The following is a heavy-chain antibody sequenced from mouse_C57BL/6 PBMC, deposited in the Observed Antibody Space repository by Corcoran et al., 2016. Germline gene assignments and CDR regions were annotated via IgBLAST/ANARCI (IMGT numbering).Heavy chain of an antibody. CDR2: ISYDGSN. D-gene: IGHD1-1*01. CDR1: GYSITSGYY. CDR3: ARYYYGSSSDYYAMDY. J-gene: IGHJ4*01. V-gene: IGHV3-6*01. Sequence: DVQLQESGPGLVKPSQSLSLTCSVTGYSITSGYYWNWIRQFPGNKLEWMGYISYDGSNNYNPSLKNRISITRDTSKNQFFLKLNSVTTEDTATYYCARYYYGSSSDYYAMDYWGQGTSVTVSS.